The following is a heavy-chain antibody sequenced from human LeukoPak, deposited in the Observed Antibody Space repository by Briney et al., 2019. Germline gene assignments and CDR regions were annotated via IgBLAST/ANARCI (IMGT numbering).Heavy chain of an antibody. CDR3: ARELQQWTNGGMYYGMDV. J-gene: IGHJ6*02. Sequence: GGSLRLSCAASRFTFNNYAMHWVRQAPGKGLEWVAVMSNDGSHEYYADSVKGRFSISRDNTKNTLYLQMNSLRGEDTAVYYCARELQQWTNGGMYYGMDVWGQGTTVTVSS. CDR2: MSNDGSHE. CDR1: RFTFNNYA. V-gene: IGHV3-30*04. D-gene: IGHD6-19*01.